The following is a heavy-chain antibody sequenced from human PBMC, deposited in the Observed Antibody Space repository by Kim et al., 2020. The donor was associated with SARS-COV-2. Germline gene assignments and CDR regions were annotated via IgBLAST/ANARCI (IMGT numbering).Heavy chain of an antibody. CDR1: GGRYSSYS. J-gene: IGHJ4*02. V-gene: IGHV1-69*02. CDR3: AKSVVVIPAVISDEVGFNPFEY. CDR2: IIPMLGIT. Sequence: SVKVSCKVSGGRYSSYSITWVRQAPGQGLEWMGRIIPMLGITNYAQKFQGRVTIIADKSTNTAYMEVSGLRSEDTAVYYCAKSVVVIPAVISDEVGFNPFEYWGQGTLVTVSS. D-gene: IGHD2-2*02.